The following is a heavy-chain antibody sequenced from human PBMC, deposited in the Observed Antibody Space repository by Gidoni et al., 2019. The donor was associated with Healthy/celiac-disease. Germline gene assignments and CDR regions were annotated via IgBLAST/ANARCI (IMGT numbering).Heavy chain of an antibody. J-gene: IGHJ4*02. CDR1: GGSISSGSYY. Sequence: QVQLQESGPGLVKPSQTLSLTCTVSGGSISSGSYYWSWIRQPAGKGLEWIGRIYTSGSTNYNPSLKSRVTISVDTSKNQFSLKLSSVTAADTAVYYCAREGADYYDSSGYYADYWGQGTLVTVSS. D-gene: IGHD3-22*01. CDR2: IYTSGST. CDR3: AREGADYYDSSGYYADY. V-gene: IGHV4-61*02.